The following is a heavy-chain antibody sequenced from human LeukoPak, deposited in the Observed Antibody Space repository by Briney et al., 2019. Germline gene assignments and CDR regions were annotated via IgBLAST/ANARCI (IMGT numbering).Heavy chain of an antibody. Sequence: ASETLSLTCTVSGGSISSYYWSWIRQPPGKGLEWIGYIYYSGSTNYNPSLKSRVTISVDTSKNQFSLKLSSVTAADTAVYYCASTVAEGYAFDIWGQGTMVTVSS. CDR1: GGSISSYY. CDR3: ASTVAEGYAFDI. CDR2: IYYSGST. J-gene: IGHJ3*02. V-gene: IGHV4-59*08. D-gene: IGHD6-19*01.